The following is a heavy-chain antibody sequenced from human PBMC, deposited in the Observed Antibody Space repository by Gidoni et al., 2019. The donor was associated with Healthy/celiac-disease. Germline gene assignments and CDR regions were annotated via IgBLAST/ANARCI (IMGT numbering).Heavy chain of an antibody. D-gene: IGHD2-2*01. J-gene: IGHJ4*02. Sequence: EVQLVESGGGMVQPGGSLRLSWLASGLPFSSYAMHWVRQAPGKGLEYVAAISSNGGSTYYADSVKGRFTISRDNSKNTLYLQMSSLRAEDTAVYYCVSRTSYYESPNFDYWGQGTLVTVSS. CDR1: GLPFSSYA. CDR3: VSRTSYYESPNFDY. V-gene: IGHV3-64D*06. CDR2: ISSNGGST.